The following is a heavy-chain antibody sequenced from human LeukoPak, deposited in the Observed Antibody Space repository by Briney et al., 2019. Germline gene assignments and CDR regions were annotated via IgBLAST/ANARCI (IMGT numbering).Heavy chain of an antibody. CDR3: ARDGSRYWYFDL. Sequence: GGSLRLSCAASKVTFSDYAMNWVRQAPGKGLEWVSGISGSGGNTYYADSVKGRFTISRDNSKNTVYLQMNSLRAEDTAVYYCARDGSRYWYFDLWGRGTLVTVSS. J-gene: IGHJ2*01. CDR1: KVTFSDYA. CDR2: ISGSGGNT. D-gene: IGHD6-19*01. V-gene: IGHV3-23*01.